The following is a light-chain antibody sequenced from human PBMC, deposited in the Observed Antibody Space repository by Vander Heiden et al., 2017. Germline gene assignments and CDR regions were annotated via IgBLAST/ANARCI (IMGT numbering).Light chain of an antibody. Sequence: SVLTQPPSASGTPGQRVTISCSGTRSTIGRSTVHWYQQLPRPAPKLLIYTNNQRPSGVPDRVSGSKSGTSASLAISGLQSEDEADYYCAAGDDSRNGVVFGGGTKLTVL. CDR2: TNN. CDR1: RSTIGRST. CDR3: AAGDDSRNGVV. J-gene: IGLJ2*01. V-gene: IGLV1-44*01.